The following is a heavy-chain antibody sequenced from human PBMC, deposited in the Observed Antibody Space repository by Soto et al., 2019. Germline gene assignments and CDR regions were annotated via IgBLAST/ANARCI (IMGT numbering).Heavy chain of an antibody. CDR3: ARLPSGAYQVYVQY. Sequence: QLQLQESGPGLVKPSETLSLTCTVSGDSIRSGTYQWGWIRQPPGKGLVWIGSFYDGESPFYNPSLKSRVPTSANTSRNQFSRKMASVTAAYTAVYYCARLPSGAYQVYVQYWGQGTLVTVSS. V-gene: IGHV4-39*01. D-gene: IGHD1-26*01. CDR1: GDSIRSGTYQ. J-gene: IGHJ1*01. CDR2: FYDGESP.